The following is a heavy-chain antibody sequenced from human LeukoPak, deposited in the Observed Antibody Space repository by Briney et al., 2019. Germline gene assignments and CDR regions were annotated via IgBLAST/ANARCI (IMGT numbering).Heavy chain of an antibody. Sequence: PGGSLRPSCAASGFTFSSYWMHWVRQAPGKGLVWVSRINSDGSSTSYADSVKGRFTISRDNAKNTLYLQMNSLRAEDTAVYYCARAVYSSGYYAPYYYYGMDVWGQGTTVTVSS. CDR1: GFTFSSYW. J-gene: IGHJ6*02. CDR3: ARAVYSSGYYAPYYYYGMDV. V-gene: IGHV3-74*01. D-gene: IGHD3-22*01. CDR2: INSDGSST.